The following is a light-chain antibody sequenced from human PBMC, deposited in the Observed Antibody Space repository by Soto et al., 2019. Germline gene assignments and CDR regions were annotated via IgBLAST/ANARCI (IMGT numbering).Light chain of an antibody. CDR2: DVN. CDR3: LLXXXGAFVL. J-gene: IGLJ2*01. V-gene: IGLV7-46*01. Sequence: QSVVTQEPSLTVSPGGTVTLTCGSSTGAVTSGHHPYWFQQKPGQAPRTLIFDVNNKHSWTPARFSGSLLGGKAALTLSGAQXXXXXXXHCLLXXXGAFVLFGGGTKLTVL. CDR1: TGAVTSGHH.